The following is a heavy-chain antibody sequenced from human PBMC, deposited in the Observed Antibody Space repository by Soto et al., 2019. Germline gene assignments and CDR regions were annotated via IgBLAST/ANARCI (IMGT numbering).Heavy chain of an antibody. CDR3: ARGDFWSGLDY. CDR1: EFTFSSYA. V-gene: IGHV3-30-3*01. Sequence: GGSLRLSCAASEFTFSSYAMHWVRQAPGKGLEWVAVISYDGSNKYYADSVKGRFTISRDNSKNTLYLQMNSLRAEDTAVYYCARGDFWSGLDYWGQGSLVTVSS. D-gene: IGHD3-3*01. CDR2: ISYDGSNK. J-gene: IGHJ4*02.